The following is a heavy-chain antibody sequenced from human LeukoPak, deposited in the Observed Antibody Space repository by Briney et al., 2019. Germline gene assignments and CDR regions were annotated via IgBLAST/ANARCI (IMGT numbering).Heavy chain of an antibody. CDR2: ITDTGFAT. D-gene: IGHD2-2*01. CDR1: GFTFSNYA. J-gene: IGHJ4*02. V-gene: IGHV3-23*01. CDR3: ARAGFCSTTTCYNPFDY. Sequence: GGSLRLSCAASGFTFSNYAMTWVRQAPGKGLEWVSGITDTGFATFYADSVRGRFTISRDNSRNTLYLQMDSLRAEDAAVYYCARAGFCSTTTCYNPFDYWGQGTRVTVSS.